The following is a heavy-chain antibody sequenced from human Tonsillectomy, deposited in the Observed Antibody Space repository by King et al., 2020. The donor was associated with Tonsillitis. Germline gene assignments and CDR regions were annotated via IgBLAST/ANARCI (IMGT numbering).Heavy chain of an antibody. J-gene: IGHJ4*02. CDR3: ARSRNYYDSSGYSASDY. CDR2: IVPVFDTA. CDR1: GGTFSTYA. D-gene: IGHD3-22*01. Sequence: QLVQSGAEVKKPGSSVKVSCKASGGTFSTYAISWVRQAPGQGLEWMGGIVPVFDTANYAQKFQGRVTITADESTSTVYMELSSLRSEDTAVYYCARSRNYYDSSGYSASDYWGQGTLVTVSS. V-gene: IGHV1-69*01.